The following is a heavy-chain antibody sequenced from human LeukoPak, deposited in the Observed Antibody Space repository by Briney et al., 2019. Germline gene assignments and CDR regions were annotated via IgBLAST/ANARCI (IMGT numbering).Heavy chain of an antibody. Sequence: TGGSLRLSCAASGFTFSSAWMNWVRQAPGKGLEWVGRIKSETDGGTTDYAAPVKGTFTISRDDSENTLYLQMNSLKTEDTAVCYCTRRFSAAGRQYFDCWGQGTLVTVSS. D-gene: IGHD6-13*01. CDR2: IKSETDGGTT. J-gene: IGHJ4*02. CDR1: GFTFSSAW. V-gene: IGHV3-15*07. CDR3: TRRFSAAGRQYFDC.